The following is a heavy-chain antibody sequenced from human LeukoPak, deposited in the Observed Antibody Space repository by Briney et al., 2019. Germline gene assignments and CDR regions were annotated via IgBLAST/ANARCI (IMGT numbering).Heavy chain of an antibody. CDR1: GGTFSSYA. J-gene: IGHJ6*02. V-gene: IGHV1-69*04. Sequence: AASVKVSCKASGGTFSSYAISWVRQAPGQGLEWMGRIIPILGIANYAQKFQGRVTITADKSTSTAYMELSSLRSEDTAVYYCARGLFAGWFGELLPIVKYYYYGMDVWGQGTTVTVSS. D-gene: IGHD3-10*01. CDR3: ARGLFAGWFGELLPIVKYYYYGMDV. CDR2: IIPILGIA.